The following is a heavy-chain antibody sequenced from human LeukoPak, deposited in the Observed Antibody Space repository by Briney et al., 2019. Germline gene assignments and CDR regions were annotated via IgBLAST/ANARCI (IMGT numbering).Heavy chain of an antibody. CDR3: ASFTVYCSGGSCYPQDYYYYGMDV. V-gene: IGHV1-69*13. CDR2: IIPIFGTA. CDR1: GGTFSSYA. D-gene: IGHD2-15*01. J-gene: IGHJ6*04. Sequence: ASVKVSCKASGGTFSSYAISWVRQAPGQGLEWMGGIIPIFGTANYAQKFQGRVTITADESTSTAYMELSRLRSEDTAVYYCASFTVYCSGGSCYPQDYYYYGMDVWGKGTTVTVSS.